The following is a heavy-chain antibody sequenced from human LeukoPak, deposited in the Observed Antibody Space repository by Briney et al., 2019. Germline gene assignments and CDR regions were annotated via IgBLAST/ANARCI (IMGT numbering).Heavy chain of an antibody. Sequence: ASVKVSCRASGYTFIDYYMHWVRQAPGQGLEWMGWISAYNGDTNYAQKFQGRVTMTRDMSTSTVYMELSSLRSEDTAVYYCARAGGYDLASHYWGQGTLVTVSS. CDR1: GYTFIDYY. D-gene: IGHD5-12*01. V-gene: IGHV1-2*02. CDR3: ARAGGYDLASHY. CDR2: ISAYNGDT. J-gene: IGHJ4*02.